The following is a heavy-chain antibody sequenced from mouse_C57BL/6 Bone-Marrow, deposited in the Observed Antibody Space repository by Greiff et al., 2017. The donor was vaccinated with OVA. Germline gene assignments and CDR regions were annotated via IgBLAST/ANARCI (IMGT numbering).Heavy chain of an antibody. CDR3: ARKRLGVYFDY. Sequence: VQLQQSGPGLVKPSQSLSLTCSVTGYSITSGYYWNWIRQFPGNKLEWMGYISYDGSNNYNPSLKNRISITRDTSKNQFFLKLNSVTTEDTATYYCARKRLGVYFDYWGQGTTLTVSS. V-gene: IGHV3-6*01. CDR1: GYSITSGYY. D-gene: IGHD3-2*02. J-gene: IGHJ2*01. CDR2: ISYDGSN.